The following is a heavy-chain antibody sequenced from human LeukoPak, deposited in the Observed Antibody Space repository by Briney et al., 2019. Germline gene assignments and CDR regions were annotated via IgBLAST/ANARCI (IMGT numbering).Heavy chain of an antibody. V-gene: IGHV1-18*01. CDR3: ARNYCGGDRHVDY. J-gene: IGHJ4*02. CDR1: GYTFTSYG. CDR2: ISAYNGNT. Sequence: ASVKVSCKASGYTFTSYGISWVRQAPGQGFGWMGWISAYNGNTNYAQKLQGRVTMTTDTSTSTAYMELRSLRSDDTAVYYWARNYCGGDRHVDYWGQGTLVTVSS. D-gene: IGHD2-21*02.